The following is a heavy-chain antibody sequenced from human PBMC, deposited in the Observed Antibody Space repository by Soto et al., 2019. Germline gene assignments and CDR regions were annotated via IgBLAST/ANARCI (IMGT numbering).Heavy chain of an antibody. CDR3: ARDFVNYVWRPYYYYGMDV. CDR1: GGSISSGGYY. Sequence: SETLSLTCTVSGGSISSGGYYWSWIRQHPGKGLEWIGYIYYSGSTYYNPSLKSRVTISVDTSKNQFSLKLSSVTAADTAVYYCARDFVNYVWRPYYYYGMDVWGQGTTVTVSS. V-gene: IGHV4-31*03. J-gene: IGHJ6*02. D-gene: IGHD3-16*01. CDR2: IYYSGST.